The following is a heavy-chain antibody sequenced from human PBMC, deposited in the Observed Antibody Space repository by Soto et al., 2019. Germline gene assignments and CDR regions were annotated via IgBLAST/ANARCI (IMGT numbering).Heavy chain of an antibody. V-gene: IGHV4-4*02. J-gene: IGHJ5*02. CDR1: SHSISSTDW. Sequence: SETLSLTCTVHSHSISSTDWWSWVRQSPGKGLEWIGQISPSGNTNYTPSLKSRFTIFLDRSKIQVSLSLSSVTAADTAMYYCARLRFYDAGSPIPWGQGTLVTVSS. CDR2: ISPSGNT. CDR3: ARLRFYDAGSPIP. D-gene: IGHD3-10*01.